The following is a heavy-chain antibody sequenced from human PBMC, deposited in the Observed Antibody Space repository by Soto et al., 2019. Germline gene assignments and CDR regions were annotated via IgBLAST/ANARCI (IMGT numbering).Heavy chain of an antibody. Sequence: GGSLRLSCAASGFTFSSYSMNWVRQAPGKGLEWVSSISSSSSYIYYADSVKGRLTISRDNAKNSLYLQMNSLRAEDTAVYYCARPIRFLEWLLTDYYYYGMDVWGQGTTVTVSS. J-gene: IGHJ6*02. D-gene: IGHD3-3*01. V-gene: IGHV3-21*01. CDR1: GFTFSSYS. CDR2: ISSSSSYI. CDR3: ARPIRFLEWLLTDYYYYGMDV.